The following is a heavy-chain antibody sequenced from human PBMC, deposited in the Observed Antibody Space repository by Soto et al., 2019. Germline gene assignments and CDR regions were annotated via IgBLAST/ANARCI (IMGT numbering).Heavy chain of an antibody. V-gene: IGHV4-31*03. D-gene: IGHD6-19*01. CDR3: AREAVAGNFDY. CDR2: IYYSGST. CDR1: GGSISSGGYY. J-gene: IGHJ4*02. Sequence: SETLSLTCTVSGGSISSGGYYWSWIRQHPGKGLEWIGYIYYSGSTYYNPSLKSRVTISVDTSKNQFSLKLSSVTAADTAVYYCAREAVAGNFDYWGQGTLVTVSS.